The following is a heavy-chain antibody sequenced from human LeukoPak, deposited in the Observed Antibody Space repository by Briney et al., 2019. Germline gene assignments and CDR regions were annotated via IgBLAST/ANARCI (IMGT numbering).Heavy chain of an antibody. J-gene: IGHJ5*02. V-gene: IGHV1-8*03. CDR1: GYTFTSYD. D-gene: IGHD3-22*01. CDR2: MNPNSGNT. CDR3: ARDLHSSGYYNWFDP. Sequence: ASVKVSCKASGYTFTSYDINWVRQATGQGLEWMGWMNPNSGNTGYAQKFQGRVTITRNTSISTAYMELSSLRSEDTAVYYCARDLHSSGYYNWFDPWGQGTLVTVSS.